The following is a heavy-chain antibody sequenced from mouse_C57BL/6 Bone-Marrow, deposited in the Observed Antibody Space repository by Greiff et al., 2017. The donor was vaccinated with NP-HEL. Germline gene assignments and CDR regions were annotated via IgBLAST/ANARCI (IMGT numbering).Heavy chain of an antibody. CDR3: ARETVPGFDY. V-gene: IGHV5-4*01. Sequence: EVKLMESGGGLVKPGGSLKLSCAASGFTFSSYAMSWVRQTPEKRLEWVATISDGGSYTYYPDNVKGRFTISRDNAKNNLYLQISHLKSEDTAMYYCARETVPGFDYWGQGTTLTVSS. D-gene: IGHD1-1*01. CDR2: ISDGGSYT. CDR1: GFTFSSYA. J-gene: IGHJ2*01.